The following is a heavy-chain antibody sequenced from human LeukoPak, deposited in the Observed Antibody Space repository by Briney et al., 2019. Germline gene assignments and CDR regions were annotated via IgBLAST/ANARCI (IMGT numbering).Heavy chain of an antibody. Sequence: GGSLRLSCAASGFTFNTFDMTWVRQAPGKGLEWVSYISSGSSSRYYADSVKGRFTISRDNAKNSQYLQMNSLRAEDTAVYFCVRLRYYAVDVWGQGTTVIVSS. CDR1: GFTFNTFD. CDR3: VRLRYYAVDV. V-gene: IGHV3-48*01. CDR2: ISSGSSSR. J-gene: IGHJ6*02.